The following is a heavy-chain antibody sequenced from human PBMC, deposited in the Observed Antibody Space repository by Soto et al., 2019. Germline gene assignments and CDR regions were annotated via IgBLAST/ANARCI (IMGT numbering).Heavy chain of an antibody. V-gene: IGHV4-61*01. D-gene: IGHD6-25*01. Sequence: SQTLSLTSALSADSVSNDTYYWSWTRQPPWKGLEWTAHIYYRGTTHYNSYLKSRLSLSVDLSKNQFSLKLASVTAADTAVYCGGGSQRRGTAFTFDYWGQGXLVTVYS. CDR1: ADSVSNDTYY. CDR3: GGSQRRGTAFTFDY. J-gene: IGHJ4*02. CDR2: IYYRGTT.